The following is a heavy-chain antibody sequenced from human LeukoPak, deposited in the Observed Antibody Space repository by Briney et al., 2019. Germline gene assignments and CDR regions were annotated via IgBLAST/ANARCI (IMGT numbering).Heavy chain of an antibody. J-gene: IGHJ4*02. CDR2: ISAYNGNT. CDR3: AVGYSSSWLLSN. D-gene: IGHD6-13*01. CDR1: GYTFTSYG. V-gene: IGHV1-18*01. Sequence: GASVKVSCKASGYTFTSYGISWVRQAPGQGLEWMGWISAYNGNTNYAQKLQGRVTMTRDTSTSTVYMELSSLRSEDTAVYYCAVGYSSSWLLSNWGQGTLVTVSS.